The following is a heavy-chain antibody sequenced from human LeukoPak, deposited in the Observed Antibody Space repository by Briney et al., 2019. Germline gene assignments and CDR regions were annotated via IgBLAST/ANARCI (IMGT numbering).Heavy chain of an antibody. V-gene: IGHV3-30*02. D-gene: IGHD3-10*01. Sequence: GGSLRLSCAASGFTFSSYGMHWVRQAPGKGLEWVAFIRYDGSNKYYADSVKGRFTISRDNSKNTLYLQMNSLRAEDTAVYYCAGGRITMVRGVIITASAYNWFDPWGQGTLVTVSS. CDR2: IRYDGSNK. CDR3: AGGRITMVRGVIITASAYNWFDP. J-gene: IGHJ5*02. CDR1: GFTFSSYG.